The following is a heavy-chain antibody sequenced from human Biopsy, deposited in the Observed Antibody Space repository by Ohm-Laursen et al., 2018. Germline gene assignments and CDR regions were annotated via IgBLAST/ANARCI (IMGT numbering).Heavy chain of an antibody. Sequence: FLRLSCAASGFTFSNYAMTWVRQAPGKGLDWVSGVGGSGDSTYYADSVKGRFSISRDNSNNTLYLQMKSLRVDDTAVYYCAKTRGEARAAANFWGQGTLVTVSS. D-gene: IGHD6-13*01. CDR2: VGGSGDST. CDR3: AKTRGEARAAANF. V-gene: IGHV3-23*01. J-gene: IGHJ4*02. CDR1: GFTFSNYA.